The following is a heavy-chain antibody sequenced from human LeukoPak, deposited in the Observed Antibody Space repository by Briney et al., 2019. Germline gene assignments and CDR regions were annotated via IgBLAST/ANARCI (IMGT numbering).Heavy chain of an antibody. D-gene: IGHD5-18*01. CDR3: ARGEDSYGWYYYGMDV. V-gene: IGHV3-33*01. CDR2: ILSDGSKE. J-gene: IGHJ6*02. Sequence: GGSLRLSCAASGFTFSSYGMHWVRQAPGKGLEWVAVILSDGSKEFYTDSVKGRFTISRDNSKNTLYLQMNSLRAEDTAVYYCARGEDSYGWYYYGMDVWGQGTTVTVSS. CDR1: GFTFSSYG.